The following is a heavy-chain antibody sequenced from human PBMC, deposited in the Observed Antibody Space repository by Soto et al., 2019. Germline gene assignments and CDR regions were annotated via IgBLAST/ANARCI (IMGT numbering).Heavy chain of an antibody. CDR3: AHRAVYRGSYWDGGYFDY. V-gene: IGHV2-5*02. J-gene: IGHJ4*02. Sequence: QITLKESGPTRVKPTQTLTLTCTFSGFSLSTSGVGVGWISQPPGKALEWLALIYWDDDKRYSPSLKSRLTITKDTSNNQVVLTMTHMDPVDTATYYCAHRAVYRGSYWDGGYFDYWGLGTLVTISS. CDR2: IYWDDDK. D-gene: IGHD1-26*01. CDR1: GFSLSTSGVG.